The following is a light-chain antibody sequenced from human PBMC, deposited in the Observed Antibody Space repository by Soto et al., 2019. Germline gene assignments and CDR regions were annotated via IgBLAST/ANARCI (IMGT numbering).Light chain of an antibody. CDR1: QGVXSSY. CDR2: GAS. J-gene: IGKJ1*01. Sequence: IVLTQSPGTLSLSPGERATLSCRASQGVXSSYAAWDQQKPGQAPRLLXDGASSRATGSPDRLSGSGSGTDFTLTINRLEPEDFAVYYCQQYESSTRTFGQGTKVDIK. V-gene: IGKV3-20*01. CDR3: QQYESSTRT.